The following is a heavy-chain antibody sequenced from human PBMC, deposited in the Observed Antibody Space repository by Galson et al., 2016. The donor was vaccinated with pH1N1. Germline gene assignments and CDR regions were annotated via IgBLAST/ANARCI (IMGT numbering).Heavy chain of an antibody. J-gene: IGHJ4*02. CDR1: GFTFSGYW. V-gene: IGHV3-7*01. D-gene: IGHD3-22*01. CDR2: IKHDGSEK. Sequence: SLRLSCAASGFTFSGYWMTWVRQAPGKGLEWVANIKHDGSEKYYVDSVKGRFTVARDNVKKSVYLQMNSLRAEDTAVYYCARVGDYYDSEGCYSCYFDYWGQGTLVTVSS. CDR3: ARVGDYYDSEGCYSCYFDY.